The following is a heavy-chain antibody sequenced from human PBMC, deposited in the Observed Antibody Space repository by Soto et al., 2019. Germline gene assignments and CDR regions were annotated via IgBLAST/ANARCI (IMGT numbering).Heavy chain of an antibody. CDR3: ASASGSSWYFGYFQH. Sequence: QVPLVQSGAEVKKPGASVKVSCKASGYTFTSYAMHWVRQAPGQRLEWMGWINAGNGNTKYSQKFQGRVTITRDTSASTAYMELSSLRSEDTAVYYCASASGSSWYFGYFQHWGQGTLVTVSS. CDR1: GYTFTSYA. J-gene: IGHJ1*01. D-gene: IGHD6-13*01. CDR2: INAGNGNT. V-gene: IGHV1-3*01.